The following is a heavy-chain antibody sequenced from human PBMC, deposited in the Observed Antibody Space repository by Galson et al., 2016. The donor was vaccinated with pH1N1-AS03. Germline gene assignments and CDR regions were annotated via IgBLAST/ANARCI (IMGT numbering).Heavy chain of an antibody. D-gene: IGHD4-17*01. CDR2: ISYDGSNK. Sequence: SLRLSCAVSGFTFSTYGMHWVRQAPGKGLEWVAIISYDGSNKYYAESVKGRFTISRDNSKNTLHLQMNSLRPEDTAVYYCAKDLSYGDYYPYWGRGTLVTVSS. J-gene: IGHJ4*02. CDR1: GFTFSTYG. CDR3: AKDLSYGDYYPY. V-gene: IGHV3-30*18.